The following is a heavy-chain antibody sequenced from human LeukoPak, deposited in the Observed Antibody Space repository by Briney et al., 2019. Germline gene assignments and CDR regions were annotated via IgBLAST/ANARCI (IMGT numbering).Heavy chain of an antibody. V-gene: IGHV4-4*07. D-gene: IGHD3-3*01. CDR3: ASNVLRFLEWLSGPDY. CDR1: GGSISSYY. J-gene: IGHJ4*02. Sequence: SETLSLTCTVSGGSISSYYWSWIRQPAGKGLEWIGRIYTSGSTNYNPSLKSRVTISVDTSKNQFSLKLSSVTAADTAVYYCASNVLRFLEWLSGPDYWGQGTLVTVSS. CDR2: IYTSGST.